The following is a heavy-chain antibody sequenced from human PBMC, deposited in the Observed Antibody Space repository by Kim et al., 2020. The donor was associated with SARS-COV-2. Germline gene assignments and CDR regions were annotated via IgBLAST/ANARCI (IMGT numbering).Heavy chain of an antibody. CDR2: VSRTSAYI. J-gene: IGHJ4*02. D-gene: IGHD2-21*01. Sequence: GGSLRLSCLASGFTFSSYTMNWVRQAPGKGLEWVASVSRTSAYIYYQDSVRGRFTVSRDNAKNSLYLQMNSLRAEDTAVYYCAGTLYGDCDDWADGGQRTLVTVSS. CDR1: GFTFSSYT. CDR3: AGTLYGDCDDWAD. V-gene: IGHV3-21*01.